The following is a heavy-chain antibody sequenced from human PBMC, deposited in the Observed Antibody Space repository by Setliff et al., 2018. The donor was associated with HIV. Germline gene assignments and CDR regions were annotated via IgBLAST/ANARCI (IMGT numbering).Heavy chain of an antibody. CDR2: ISAYNGNT. Sequence: WASVKVSCKASGYTFTSDGISWVRQAPGQGLEWMGWISAYNGNTNYAQKLQGRVTMTTDTSTSTAYMELRSLRSDDTAVYYCVGIGVATTHYFDYWGQGTLVTVSS. CDR1: GYTFTSDG. J-gene: IGHJ4*02. CDR3: VGIGVATTHYFDY. V-gene: IGHV1-18*01. D-gene: IGHD5-12*01.